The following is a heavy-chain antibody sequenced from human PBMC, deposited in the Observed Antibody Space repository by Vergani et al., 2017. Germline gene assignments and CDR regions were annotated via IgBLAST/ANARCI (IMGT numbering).Heavy chain of an antibody. CDR3: AKAPDYYDSSGYRTFDY. CDR1: GFTFSSYA. J-gene: IGHJ4*02. Sequence: EVQLLESGGGLVQPGGSLRLSCAASGFTFSSYAMSWVRQAPGKGLEWVSAISGSGGSTYYADSVKGRFTISRDNSKDTLYLQMNSLRAEDTAVYYCAKAPDYYDSSGYRTFDYWGQGTLVTVSS. D-gene: IGHD3-22*01. V-gene: IGHV3-23*01. CDR2: ISGSGGST.